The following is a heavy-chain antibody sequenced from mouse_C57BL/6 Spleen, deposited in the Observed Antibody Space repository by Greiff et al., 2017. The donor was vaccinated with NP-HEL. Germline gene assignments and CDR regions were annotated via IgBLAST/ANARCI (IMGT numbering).Heavy chain of an antibody. V-gene: IGHV1-80*01. CDR1: GYAFSSYW. J-gene: IGHJ1*03. Sequence: QVQLQQSGAELVKPGASVKISCKASGYAFSSYWMNWVKQRPGKGLEWIGQIYPGDGDTNYNGKFKGKATLTADKSSSTAYMQLSSLTSEDSAVYFCARGGSRWLLQEYFDVWGTGTTVTVSS. D-gene: IGHD2-3*01. CDR2: IYPGDGDT. CDR3: ARGGSRWLLQEYFDV.